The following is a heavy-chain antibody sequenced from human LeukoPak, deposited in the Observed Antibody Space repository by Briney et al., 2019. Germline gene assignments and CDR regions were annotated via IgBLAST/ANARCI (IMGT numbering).Heavy chain of an antibody. Sequence: ASVKVSCKASGYTFTSHGISWVRQAPGQGLEWMGWISAYNGNTNYAQKLQGRVTMTTDTSTSTAYMVLRSLRSDDTAVYYCARDVYVAAAVRGCGGYWGQGTLVTVSS. V-gene: IGHV1-18*01. D-gene: IGHD6-13*01. CDR1: GYTFTSHG. CDR2: ISAYNGNT. CDR3: ARDVYVAAAVRGCGGY. J-gene: IGHJ4*02.